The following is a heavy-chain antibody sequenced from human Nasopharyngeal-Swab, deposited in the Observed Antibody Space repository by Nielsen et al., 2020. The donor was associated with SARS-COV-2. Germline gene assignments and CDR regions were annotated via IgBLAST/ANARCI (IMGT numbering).Heavy chain of an antibody. V-gene: IGHV1-69*13. CDR1: GYTFTSYY. J-gene: IGHJ6*03. CDR2: IIPIFGTA. CDR3: ARVGWYYYGSGSYYNHYYYYYMDV. D-gene: IGHD3-10*01. Sequence: SVKVSCKASGYTFTSYYMHWVRQAPGQGLEWMGGIIPIFGTANYAQKFQGRVTITADESTSTAYMELSSLRSEDTAVYYCARVGWYYYGSGSYYNHYYYYYMDVWGKGTTVTVSS.